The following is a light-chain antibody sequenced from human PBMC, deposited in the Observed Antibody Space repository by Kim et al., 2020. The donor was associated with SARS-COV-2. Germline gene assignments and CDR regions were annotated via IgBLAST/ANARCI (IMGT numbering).Light chain of an antibody. Sequence: DIQMTQSPSSLSASVGDRVTIACRASQSISTRLNWYQQRPGKAPKLLIYGASSLQSGVPSRFSGTGSGTDFTLTISSLQPEDFATYYCRQRHSTPWLTFGGGTKVDIK. J-gene: IGKJ4*01. V-gene: IGKV1-39*01. CDR3: RQRHSTPWLT. CDR2: GAS. CDR1: QSISTR.